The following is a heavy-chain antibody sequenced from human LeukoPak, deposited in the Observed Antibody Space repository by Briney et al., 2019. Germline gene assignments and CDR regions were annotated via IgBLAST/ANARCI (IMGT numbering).Heavy chain of an antibody. CDR3: ARDGSLPDY. CDR2: INSDGTT. Sequence: GGSLRLSCAASGFTFSSYWMHWVRHVRGKGVVWVSRINSDGTTSYADSVKGRFTISRNNAKNTLYLQMNNLRVEDTAVYYCARDGSLPDYWGQGTLVTVSS. J-gene: IGHJ4*02. CDR1: GFTFSSYW. V-gene: IGHV3-74*01.